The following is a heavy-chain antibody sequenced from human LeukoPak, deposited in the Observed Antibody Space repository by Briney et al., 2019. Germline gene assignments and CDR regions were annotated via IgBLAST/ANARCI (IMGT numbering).Heavy chain of an antibody. J-gene: IGHJ4*02. CDR1: GYTFTGYY. CDR2: INPNSGGT. V-gene: IGHV1-2*02. CDR3: ARDSCYYDSSGYYYCFDF. Sequence: GASVKVSCKASGYTFTGYYIHWVRQAPGQGLEWMGWINPNSGGTNYAQKFQGRVTMTRDTSISTAYMELSRLRSDDTAVYYCARDSCYYDSSGYYYCFDFWGQGTLVTVSS. D-gene: IGHD3-22*01.